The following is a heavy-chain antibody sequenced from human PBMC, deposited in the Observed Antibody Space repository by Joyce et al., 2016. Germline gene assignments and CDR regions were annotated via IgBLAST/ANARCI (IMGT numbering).Heavy chain of an antibody. CDR3: ARSQWLAPLMY. CDR1: GGPFRGFF. J-gene: IGHJ4*02. Sequence: QVQLRQWGAGLLKPSETLSLTCAVSGGPFRGFFWTWVRQPPGKALEWIGDITTSGDTNDSQALGSRVALSVDTSNNQFSLTLTSLSAADMAVYYGARSQWLAPLMYWGQGTLVTVSP. D-gene: IGHD6-19*01. V-gene: IGHV4-34*02. CDR2: ITTSGDT.